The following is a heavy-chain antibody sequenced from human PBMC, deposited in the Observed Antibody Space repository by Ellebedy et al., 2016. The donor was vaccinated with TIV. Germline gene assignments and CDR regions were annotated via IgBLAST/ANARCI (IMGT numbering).Heavy chain of an antibody. Sequence: MPSETLSLTCTVSGGSISSGGYYWSWIRRHPGKGLEWIGYIYYSGSTYYNPSLKSRVTISVDTSKNQFSLKLSSVTAADTAVYYCARSRQKRPHPFDYWGQGTLVTVSS. CDR3: ARSRQKRPHPFDY. V-gene: IGHV4-31*03. CDR1: GGSISSGGYY. CDR2: IYYSGST. J-gene: IGHJ4*02.